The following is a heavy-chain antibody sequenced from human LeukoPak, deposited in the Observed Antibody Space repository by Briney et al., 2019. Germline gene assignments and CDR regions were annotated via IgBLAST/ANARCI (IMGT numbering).Heavy chain of an antibody. D-gene: IGHD3-10*01. CDR2: IYTSGST. V-gene: IGHV4-61*02. CDR1: GGSISSGSYY. J-gene: IGHJ4*02. Sequence: SETLSLTCTVSGGSISSGSYYWSWIRQPAGKGLEWIGRIYTSGSTNYNPSLKSRVTISVDTSKNQFSLKLSSVTAADTAVYYCARDMVRGFPDYWGQGTLVTVSS. CDR3: ARDMVRGFPDY.